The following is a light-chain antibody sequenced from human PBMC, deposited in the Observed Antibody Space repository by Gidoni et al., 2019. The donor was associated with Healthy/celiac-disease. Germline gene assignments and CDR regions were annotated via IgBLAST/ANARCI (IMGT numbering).Light chain of an antibody. V-gene: IGKV3-11*01. CDR3: QQRSNWHRT. CDR1: QSVSSY. Sequence: EIVLTQSPATLSLSPGERATLSCRASQSVSSYLAWYQQKPGQAPRLLIYDASNRATGIPARFSGSGSGTDFTLTISSLEPEDFAVYYCQQRSNWHRTFGHXTKVEIK. J-gene: IGKJ1*01. CDR2: DAS.